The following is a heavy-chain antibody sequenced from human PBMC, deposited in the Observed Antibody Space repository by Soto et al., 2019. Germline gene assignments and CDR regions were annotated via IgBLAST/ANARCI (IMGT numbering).Heavy chain of an antibody. CDR1: SGSILPTYW. V-gene: IGHV4-4*02. Sequence: VQTQESGPGMVKPSGDPFPTCGALSGSILPTYWWGLVRQSPGRGLPWIGDIYHSGSPKYNPSLKSRVSISIDKSKDRFFLNLTSVTAADTAVYYCARKPDVATAKVGGGYVFDVWGQGTMVTVSS. CDR2: IYHSGSP. J-gene: IGHJ3*01. CDR3: ARKPDVATAKVGGGYVFDV. D-gene: IGHD3-16*01.